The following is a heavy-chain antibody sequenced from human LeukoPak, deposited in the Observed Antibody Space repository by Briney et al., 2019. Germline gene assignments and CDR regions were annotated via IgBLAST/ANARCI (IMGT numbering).Heavy chain of an antibody. CDR1: GGSISSGGYY. CDR3: ARGGILVVPAAIFFGFDY. D-gene: IGHD2-2*01. J-gene: IGHJ4*02. Sequence: SQTLSLTCTVSGGSISSGGYYWSWIRQHPGKGLEWIGYIYYSGSTYYNPSLKSRVTISVDTSKNQFSLKLSSVTAADTAVYYRARGGILVVPAAIFFGFDYWGQGTLVTVSS. CDR2: IYYSGST. V-gene: IGHV4-31*03.